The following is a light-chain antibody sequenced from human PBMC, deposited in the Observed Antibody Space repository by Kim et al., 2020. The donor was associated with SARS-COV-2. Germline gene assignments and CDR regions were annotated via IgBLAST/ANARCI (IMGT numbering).Light chain of an antibody. J-gene: IGLJ3*02. CDR1: SSNIGSNN. Sequence: ELTQPPSASGTPGQRVTISCSGSSSNIGSNNVVWYQQLPGAAPNLLIYSNNQRPSRIPDRFSGSRSGTSASLAISGLQSGDEADYYCAVWDDSLKQGVFGGGTQLTVL. V-gene: IGLV1-44*01. CDR3: AVWDDSLKQGV. CDR2: SNN.